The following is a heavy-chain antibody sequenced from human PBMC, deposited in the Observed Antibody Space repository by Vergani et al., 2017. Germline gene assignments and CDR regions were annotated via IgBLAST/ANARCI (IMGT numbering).Heavy chain of an antibody. J-gene: IGHJ6*03. Sequence: QEQLVESGGGVVQPGTSLRLSCAASGFTFNTYGMHWVRQAPGKGLEWVALISYDGSRTHYEDSVKGRLTISRDNSKNTLYLQLNSLRAEDTATYYCAKDYRTSVTPLDYYYMDVWGNGTAVIVSS. V-gene: IGHV3-30*18. D-gene: IGHD1-1*01. CDR1: GFTFNTYG. CDR2: ISYDGSRT. CDR3: AKDYRTSVTPLDYYYMDV.